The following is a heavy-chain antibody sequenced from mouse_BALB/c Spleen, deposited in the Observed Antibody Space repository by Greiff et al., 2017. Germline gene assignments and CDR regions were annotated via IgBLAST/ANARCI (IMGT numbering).Heavy chain of an antibody. CDR2: INPSTGYT. Sequence: QVQLQQSGAELAKPGASVKMSCKASGYTFTSYWMHWVKQRPGQGLEWIGYINPSTGYTEYNQKFKDKATLTADKSSSTAYMQLSSLTSEDSAVYYCARWGTTADYWGQGTTLTVSS. CDR3: ARWGTTADY. J-gene: IGHJ2*01. V-gene: IGHV1-7*01. D-gene: IGHD1-2*01. CDR1: GYTFTSYW.